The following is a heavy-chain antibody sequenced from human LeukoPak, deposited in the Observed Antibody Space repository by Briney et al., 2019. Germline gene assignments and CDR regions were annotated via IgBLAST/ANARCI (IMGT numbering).Heavy chain of an antibody. J-gene: IGHJ4*02. V-gene: IGHV4-61*08. CDR3: ARIFDS. Sequence: PSVTLSLTCTLSGDSFRSGGLYWGWIRQPPGKRSEWIGDIFYAGKTNYSPSLKSRATISLDTSKSQFSLKLTSMTAADTAVYYCARIFDSWGQGVLVTVSS. CDR2: IFYAGKT. CDR1: GDSFRSGGLY.